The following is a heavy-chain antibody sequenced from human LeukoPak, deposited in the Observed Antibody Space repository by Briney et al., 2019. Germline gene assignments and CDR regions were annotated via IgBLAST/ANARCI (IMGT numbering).Heavy chain of an antibody. CDR1: GGSISSHY. V-gene: IGHV4-59*11. D-gene: IGHD1-20*01. CDR2: IYYSGST. J-gene: IGHJ6*02. CDR3: AREAGGITGTTGHYYYYGMDV. Sequence: SEPLSLTCTVSGGSISSHYWSWIRQPPGKGLEWIGYIYYSGSTNYNPSLKSRVTISVDTSKNQFSLKLSSVTAADTAVYYCAREAGGITGTTGHYYYYGMDVWGQGTTVTVSS.